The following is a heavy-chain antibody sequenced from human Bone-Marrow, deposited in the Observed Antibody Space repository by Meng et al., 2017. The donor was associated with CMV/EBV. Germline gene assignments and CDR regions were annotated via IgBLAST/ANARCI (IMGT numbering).Heavy chain of an antibody. V-gene: IGHV1-18*01. CDR3: ARSNIVVVPAGTHAFDI. J-gene: IGHJ3*02. D-gene: IGHD2-2*01. Sequence: ASVKVSCKASGYTFTSYGISWVRQAPGQGLEWMGWISAYNGNTNYAQKLQGRVTMTTDTSTSTAYMELRSLRSDDTAVYYCARSNIVVVPAGTHAFDIWVQGTMVTVSS. CDR1: GYTFTSYG. CDR2: ISAYNGNT.